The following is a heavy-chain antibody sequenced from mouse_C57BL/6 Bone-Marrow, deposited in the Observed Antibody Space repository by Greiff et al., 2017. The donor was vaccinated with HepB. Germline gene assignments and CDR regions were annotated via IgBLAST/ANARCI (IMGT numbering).Heavy chain of an antibody. CDR1: GYSITSGYY. D-gene: IGHD2-1*01. V-gene: IGHV3-6*01. Sequence: EVQLQQSGPGLVKPSQSLSLTCSVTGYSITSGYYWNWIRQFPGNKLEWMGYISYDGSNNYNPSLKNRISITRDTSKNQFFLKLNSVTTEDTATYYCARRAGGAYGNRYWYFDVWGTGTTVTVSS. J-gene: IGHJ1*03. CDR3: ARRAGGAYGNRYWYFDV. CDR2: ISYDGSN.